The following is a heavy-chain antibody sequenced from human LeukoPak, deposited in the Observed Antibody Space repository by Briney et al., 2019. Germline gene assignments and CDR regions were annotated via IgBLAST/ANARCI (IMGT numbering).Heavy chain of an antibody. CDR1: GFTFSFYW. CDR2: IKQDGSEK. D-gene: IGHD3-22*01. CDR3: ARDEHQYYSESSGRFDF. V-gene: IGHV3-7*04. Sequence: GGTLRLSCVASGFTFSFYWMAWVRRAPGKGLEWVANIKQDGSEKYYVDSARGRITISRDNAKNSLYLQMNSLRAEDTAVYYCARDEHQYYSESSGRFDFWGQGVLVTVSS. J-gene: IGHJ4*02.